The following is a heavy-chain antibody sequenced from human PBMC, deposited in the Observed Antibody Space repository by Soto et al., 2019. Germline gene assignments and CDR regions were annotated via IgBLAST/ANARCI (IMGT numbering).Heavy chain of an antibody. CDR3: AKDWYYFDY. CDR2: ISYDGSNK. CDR1: GFTFSSYG. V-gene: IGHV3-30*18. J-gene: IGHJ4*02. Sequence: GGSLRLSCAASGFTFSSYGMHWVRQAPGKGLEWVAGISYDGSNKYYADSVKGRFTISRDNSKNTLYLQMNSLRAEETAVYYCAKDWYYFDYWGQGTLVTVSS.